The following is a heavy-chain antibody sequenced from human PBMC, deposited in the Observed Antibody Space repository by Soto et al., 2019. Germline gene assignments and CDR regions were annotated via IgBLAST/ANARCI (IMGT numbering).Heavy chain of an antibody. CDR2: IDGSGGIT. Sequence: GGSLRLSYEASGFTFGTTDMSWVRQAPGEGLEWVSNIDGSGGITYYADSVTGRFTISRDNSRKTVYLQMNSLRGDDTALYYCVRNSGWFNTWGQRALVTVSS. D-gene: IGHD3-10*01. CDR1: GFTFGTTD. J-gene: IGHJ5*02. V-gene: IGHV3-23*01. CDR3: VRNSGWFNT.